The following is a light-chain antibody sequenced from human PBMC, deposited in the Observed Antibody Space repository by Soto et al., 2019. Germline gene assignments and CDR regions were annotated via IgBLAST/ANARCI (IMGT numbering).Light chain of an antibody. CDR3: CSYAGSPWV. CDR2: SNN. CDR1: SSNIGSNY. J-gene: IGLJ3*02. V-gene: IGLV1-47*02. Sequence: QSVLTQPPSVSGAPGQRVTISCTGSSSNIGSNYVYWYQQLPGTAPKLLIYSNNQRPSGVPDRFSGSKSGTSASLAISGLRSEDEADYYCCSYAGSPWVFGGGTKVTVL.